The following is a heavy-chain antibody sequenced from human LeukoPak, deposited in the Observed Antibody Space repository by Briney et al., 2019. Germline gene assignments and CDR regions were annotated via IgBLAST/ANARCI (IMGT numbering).Heavy chain of an antibody. CDR3: ATLAPTRYSSGWYLSRFDC. V-gene: IGHV1-24*01. CDR1: GYTLTELS. D-gene: IGHD6-19*01. Sequence: ASVKVSCKVSGYTLTELSMHWVRQAPGKGLEWMGGFDPEDGEAIYAQRFQGRVTTTEDTSTDTAYMELSSLRSEDTAMYYCATLAPTRYSSGWYLSRFDCWGQGTLVTVSS. J-gene: IGHJ4*02. CDR2: FDPEDGEA.